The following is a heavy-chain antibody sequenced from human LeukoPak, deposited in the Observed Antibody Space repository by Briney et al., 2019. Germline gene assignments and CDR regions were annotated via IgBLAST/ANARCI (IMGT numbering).Heavy chain of an antibody. CDR1: GFTFSSYA. CDR3: ARALRTHFDY. J-gene: IGHJ4*02. CDR2: ISYDGSNK. Sequence: GGPLRLSCAASGFTFSSYAMHWVRQAPGKGLEWVAVISYDGSNKYYADSVKGRFTISRDNSKNTLYLQMNSLRAEDTAVYYCARALRTHFDYWGQGTLVTVSS. D-gene: IGHD4-17*01. V-gene: IGHV3-30-3*01.